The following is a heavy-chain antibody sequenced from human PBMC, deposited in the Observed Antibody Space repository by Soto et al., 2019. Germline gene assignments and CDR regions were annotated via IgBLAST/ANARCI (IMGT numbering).Heavy chain of an antibody. D-gene: IGHD1-1*01. CDR3: ARADAYADNGLDY. Sequence: QVQLVESGGGVVQPGTSLRLSCAASGFLFSRFGMHWVRQAPGKGLEWVAVIVNHGGRTDYADSVRGRFTISRDNSRNTLLLEMSSLRVEATAIYSFARADAYADNGLDYWGQGTLVTVSS. CDR2: IVNHGGRT. CDR1: GFLFSRFG. V-gene: IGHV3-33*01. J-gene: IGHJ4*02.